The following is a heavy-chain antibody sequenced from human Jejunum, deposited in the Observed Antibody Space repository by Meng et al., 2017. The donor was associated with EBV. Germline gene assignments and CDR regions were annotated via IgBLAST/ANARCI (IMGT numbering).Heavy chain of an antibody. CDR3: VGEVIRELGVFDP. CDR1: GGSMNNTANW. D-gene: IGHD3-10*01. Sequence: QGQPQESGPRLVKPSGILSLSCAGSGGSMNNTANWWSWVRQPQGKGLEWIGEIDHSGNTKYNPSLQTRVTISIDKSRKQFSLTLNSMTAADTAIYYCVGEVIRELGVFDPWGQGTLVTVSS. CDR2: IDHSGNT. J-gene: IGHJ5*02. V-gene: IGHV4-4*02.